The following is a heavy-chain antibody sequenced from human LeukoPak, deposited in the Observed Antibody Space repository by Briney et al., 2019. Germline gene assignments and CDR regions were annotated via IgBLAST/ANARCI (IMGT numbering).Heavy chain of an antibody. CDR2: ISSASNYI. D-gene: IGHD5-18*01. Sequence: GGSLRLSCAAPGFIFNRYSFNWVRQAPGKGLEWVSSISSASNYIYYADSVKGRFTVSRDNAKNSLYLQMSSLRAEDTAVYYCARGQSEYSYGTLLSRGQGTLVTVSS. V-gene: IGHV3-21*01. CDR1: GFIFNRYS. CDR3: ARGQSEYSYGTLLS. J-gene: IGHJ4*02.